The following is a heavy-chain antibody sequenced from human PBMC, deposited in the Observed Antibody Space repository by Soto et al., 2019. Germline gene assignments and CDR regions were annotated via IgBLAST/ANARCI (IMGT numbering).Heavy chain of an antibody. CDR2: IIPILGIA. CDR3: AARIQGGSYYYYYGMDV. V-gene: IGHV1-69*02. Sequence: QVQLVQSGAAVKKPGSSVKVSCKASGGTFSSYTISWVRQAPGQGLEWMGRIIPILGIANYAQKFQGRVTITADKSTRTAYRELSSLRSEDTAVYYCAARIQGGSYYYYYGMDVWGQGTTGTVSS. CDR1: GGTFSSYT. J-gene: IGHJ6*02. D-gene: IGHD2-15*01.